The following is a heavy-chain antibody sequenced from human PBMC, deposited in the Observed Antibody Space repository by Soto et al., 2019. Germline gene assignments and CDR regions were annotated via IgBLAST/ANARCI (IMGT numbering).Heavy chain of an antibody. CDR2: INPNSGGT. V-gene: IGHV1-2*02. Sequence: ASVKVSCKASGYTFTGYYMHWVRQAPGQGLEWMGWINPNSGGTNYAQKFQGRVTMTRDTSISTAYMELSRLRSDDTAVYYCASIENILTGGHEYWGQGTLATVSS. CDR3: ASIENILTGGHEY. J-gene: IGHJ4*02. D-gene: IGHD3-9*01. CDR1: GYTFTGYY.